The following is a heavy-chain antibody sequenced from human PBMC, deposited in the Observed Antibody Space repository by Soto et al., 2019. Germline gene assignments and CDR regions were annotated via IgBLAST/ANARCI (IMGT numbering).Heavy chain of an antibody. CDR2: ISRSGHTT. CDR3: ARHFGMVTDYYYYYGMDV. D-gene: IGHD3-3*01. J-gene: IGHJ6*02. Sequence: QVQLVQSGAEVKKPGASANLSCKASGDTFKNFYIHWVRQAPGQGLEWLGMISRSGHTTTYPQKFQGSVTMTRDTSTSTLYMELSNPRSDHTASYYCARHFGMVTDYYYYYGMDVWGQGTTVTVSS. V-gene: IGHV1-46*02. CDR1: GDTFKNFY.